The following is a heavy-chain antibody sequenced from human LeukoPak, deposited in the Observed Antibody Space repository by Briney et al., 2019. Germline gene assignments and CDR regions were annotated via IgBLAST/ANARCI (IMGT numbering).Heavy chain of an antibody. CDR1: GYPFTTYE. D-gene: IGHD1-14*01. CDR2: VHPDTGYA. J-gene: IGHJ5*02. CDR3: ARGPRNDP. Sequence: GASVKVSCKTSGYPFTTYEINWVRQAAGQGLEWMGWVHPDTGYADYAQKFQGRVTMTSDTSISTGYMELSSLRSDDTAVYFCARGPRNDPWGQGTLVTVSS. V-gene: IGHV1-8*01.